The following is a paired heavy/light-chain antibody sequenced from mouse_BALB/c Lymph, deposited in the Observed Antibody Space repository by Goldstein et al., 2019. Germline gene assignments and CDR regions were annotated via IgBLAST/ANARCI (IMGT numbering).Heavy chain of an antibody. V-gene: IGHV1-14*01. CDR2: INPYNDGT. Sequence: EVQLQQSGPELVKPGASVKMSCKASGYTFTSYVMHWVKQKPGQGLEWIGYINPYNDGTKYNEKFKGKATLTSDKSSSTAYMELSSLTSEDSAVYYCARKGYDGPYYAMDYWGQGTSVTVSS. CDR1: GYTFTSYV. D-gene: IGHD2-14*01. J-gene: IGHJ4*01. CDR3: ARKGYDGPYYAMDY.
Light chain of an antibody. CDR3: QQWSSYPLT. CDR1: SSVSY. J-gene: IGKJ5*01. V-gene: IGKV4-55*01. CDR2: DTS. Sequence: QIVLTQSPAIMSASPGEKVTMTCSASSSVSYMYWYQQKPGSSPRLLIYDTSNLASGVPVRFSGSGSGTSYSLTISRMEAEDAATYYCQQWSSYPLTFGAGTKLELK.